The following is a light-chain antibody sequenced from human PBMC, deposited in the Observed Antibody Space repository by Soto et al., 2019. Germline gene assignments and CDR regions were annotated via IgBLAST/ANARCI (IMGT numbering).Light chain of an antibody. CDR2: GAS. Sequence: TVMTQSPATLSMSPGERATLSCRASQSLNSDLAWYQQKPGQAPRLLIYGASTRATGIPGRFSGSGSGTEFTLTISSLQSEDFAVYYGQQYNSWPLTFGGGTKVDIK. J-gene: IGKJ4*01. CDR3: QQYNSWPLT. CDR1: QSLNSD. V-gene: IGKV3-15*01.